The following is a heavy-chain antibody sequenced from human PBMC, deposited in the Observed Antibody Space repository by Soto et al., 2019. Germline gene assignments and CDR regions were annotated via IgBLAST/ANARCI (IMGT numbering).Heavy chain of an antibody. J-gene: IGHJ4*02. CDR3: IAVRGPVDY. CDR2: IYYSGST. Sequence: PSAALSLTCAVSGGSISGSSYSWGWIRQPPGKGPEWIGSIYYSGSTHFNTSLRSRVTMSADTSKNQFSLNLSSVTAADTAVYFCIAVRGPVDYWGQGTLVTVSS. CDR1: GGSISGSSYS. V-gene: IGHV4-39*01. D-gene: IGHD6-6*01.